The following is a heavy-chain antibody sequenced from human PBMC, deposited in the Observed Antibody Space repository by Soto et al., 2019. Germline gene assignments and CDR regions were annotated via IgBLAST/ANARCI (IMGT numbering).Heavy chain of an antibody. CDR3: AKCLVARLGLYYYYGMDV. CDR2: ISYDGSNK. Sequence: QVQLVESGGGVVQPGRSLRLSCAASGFTFSSYGMHWVRQAPGKGLEWVAVISYDGSNKYYADSVKGRFTISRDNSKNTLYLQMNSLRAEDTAVYYCAKCLVARLGLYYYYGMDVWGQGTTVTVSS. J-gene: IGHJ6*02. V-gene: IGHV3-30*18. D-gene: IGHD2-15*01. CDR1: GFTFSSYG.